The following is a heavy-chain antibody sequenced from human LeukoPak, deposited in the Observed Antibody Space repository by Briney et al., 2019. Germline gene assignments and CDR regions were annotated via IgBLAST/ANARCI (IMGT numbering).Heavy chain of an antibody. CDR1: GYTFTSYG. V-gene: IGHV1-18*01. D-gene: IGHD3-16*01. Sequence: ASVKVSCKASGYTFTSYGISWVRQAPGQGLEWMGWISAYNGNTNYAQKLQGRVTMTTDTSTSTAYMELRSLRSDDTAVYYCARDTRGGFYYYYYYYMDVWGKGTTVTIS. J-gene: IGHJ6*03. CDR3: ARDTRGGFYYYYYYYMDV. CDR2: ISAYNGNT.